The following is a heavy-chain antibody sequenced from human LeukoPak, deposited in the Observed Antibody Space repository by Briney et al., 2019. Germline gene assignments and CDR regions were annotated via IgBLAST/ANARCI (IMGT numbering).Heavy chain of an antibody. J-gene: IGHJ4*02. CDR2: IKPDGSEK. V-gene: IGHV3-7*01. CDR1: GFTFSSSW. Sequence: GGSLRLSCAASGFTFSSSWMSWVRRAPGKGLEWVTNIKPDGSEKYYVDSVKGRFTISRDNAKNSLYLQMNSLRAEDTALYYCARDTVGATDYWGQGTLVTVSS. D-gene: IGHD1-26*01. CDR3: ARDTVGATDY.